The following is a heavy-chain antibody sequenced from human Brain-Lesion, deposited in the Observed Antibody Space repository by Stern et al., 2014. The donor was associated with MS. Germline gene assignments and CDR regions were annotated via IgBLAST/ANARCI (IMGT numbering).Heavy chain of an antibody. D-gene: IGHD1-26*01. CDR2: IYYSGFT. CDR3: ARHDSVPRPSQLYSARDRGPGYFDY. J-gene: IGHJ4*02. V-gene: IGHV4-39*01. CDR1: GGSISSSTYY. Sequence: QLQLQESGPGLVKPSETLSLTCTVSGGSISSSTYYWAWIRQPPGKGLEWIGNIYYSGFTYYHPSLKSRVTLSVDMSKNQFPLKLSSVTAADPAIYYCARHDSVPRPSQLYSARDRGPGYFDYWGQGTLVTVSS.